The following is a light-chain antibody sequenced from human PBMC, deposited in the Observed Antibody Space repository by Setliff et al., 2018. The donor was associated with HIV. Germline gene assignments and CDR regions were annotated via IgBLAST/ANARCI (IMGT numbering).Light chain of an antibody. V-gene: IGKV2-30*02. CDR3: MQGTHWPLT. Sequence: DVVMTQSQFSLSVTLGQPASISCRSSQSLVHSDGNTYLNWFHQRPGQSPRRLIYKVSDRDPGVPDRFSGSGSGTDFTLKISRVEAEDVGVYYCMQGTHWPLTFGGGTKVDI. CDR1: QSLVHSDGNTY. J-gene: IGKJ4*01. CDR2: KVS.